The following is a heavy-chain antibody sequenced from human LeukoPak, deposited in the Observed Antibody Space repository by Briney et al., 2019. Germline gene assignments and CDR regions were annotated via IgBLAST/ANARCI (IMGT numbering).Heavy chain of an antibody. D-gene: IGHD3-22*01. CDR1: GGSISSGGYY. V-gene: IGHV4-31*03. J-gene: IGHJ3*02. CDR2: IYYSGST. Sequence: SETLSLTCTVSGGSISSGGYYWSWIRQHPGKGLEWIGYIYYSGSTYYNPSLKSRVTISVDTPKNQFSLKLSSVTAADTAVYYCARDTNYYDSSGFVSDAFDIWGQGTMVTVSS. CDR3: ARDTNYYDSSGFVSDAFDI.